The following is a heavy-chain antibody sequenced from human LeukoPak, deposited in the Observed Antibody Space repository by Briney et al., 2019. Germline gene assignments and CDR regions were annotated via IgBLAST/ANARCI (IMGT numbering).Heavy chain of an antibody. CDR2: MNPNSGNT. J-gene: IGHJ4*02. Sequence: ASVKVSCKASGYTFTSYDINWVRHATGEELEWMGWMNPNSGNTGYAQKFQGRVTMTRNTSISTAYMELSSLRSEDTAVYYCARVPYRTYYDFWSGYTGGHEYYFDYGGQGTLVTVSS. CDR3: ARVPYRTYYDFWSGYTGGHEYYFDY. D-gene: IGHD3-3*01. V-gene: IGHV1-8*01. CDR1: GYTFTSYD.